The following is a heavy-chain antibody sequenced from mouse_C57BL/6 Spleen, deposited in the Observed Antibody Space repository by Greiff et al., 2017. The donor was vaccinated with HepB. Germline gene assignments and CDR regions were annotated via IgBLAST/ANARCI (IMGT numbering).Heavy chain of an antibody. Sequence: DVQLQESGAGLVKPGGSLKLSCAASGFTFTSYTMSWVRQTPEKRLEWVAAISGGGGNTYYPDSVKGRFTISRDTAKNTLYLQMSSLRSEDTALYYCARQGTPCYYGCAMDYWGQGTSVTASS. V-gene: IGHV5-9*01. J-gene: IGHJ4*01. CDR1: GFTFTSYT. D-gene: IGHD1-1*01. CDR3: ARQGTPCYYGCAMDY. CDR2: ISGGGGNT.